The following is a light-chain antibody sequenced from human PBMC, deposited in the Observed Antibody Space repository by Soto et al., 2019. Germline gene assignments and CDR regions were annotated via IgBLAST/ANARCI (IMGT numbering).Light chain of an antibody. J-gene: IGKJ4*01. Sequence: DIQMTQSPSSLSASVGDRVTITCRASQSISSYLNWYQQKPGKAPKLLIYAASSLQSGVPSRFSGSGSGTDFTLTISSLQREDIATYYCHQSYGTPLTFGGGTKVEIK. CDR3: HQSYGTPLT. CDR1: QSISSY. V-gene: IGKV1-39*01. CDR2: AAS.